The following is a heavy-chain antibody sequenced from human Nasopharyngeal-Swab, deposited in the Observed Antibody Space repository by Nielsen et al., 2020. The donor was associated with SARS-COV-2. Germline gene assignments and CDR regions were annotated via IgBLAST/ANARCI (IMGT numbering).Heavy chain of an antibody. V-gene: IGHV4-39*07. CDR2: IYYSGST. Sequence: WIRQPPGKGLEWIGSIYYSGSTYYNPSLKSRVTISVDTSKNQFSLKLSSVTAADTAVYYCARDRRNYYGSGSYLGVWGKGTTVTVS. CDR3: ARDRRNYYGSGSYLGV. J-gene: IGHJ6*03. D-gene: IGHD3-10*01.